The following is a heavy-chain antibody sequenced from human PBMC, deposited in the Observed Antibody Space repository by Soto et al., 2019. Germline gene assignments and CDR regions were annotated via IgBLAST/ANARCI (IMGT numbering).Heavy chain of an antibody. Sequence: GGSLRLSCAASGFTFTRYSMNWVRQAPGKGLEWVSSISSTTNYIYYGDSMKGRFTISSDNAKNSLYLEMNSLRAEDTAVYYCARESEDLTPNFDYWGQGTLVTVSS. D-gene: IGHD7-27*01. CDR3: ARESEDLTPNFDY. V-gene: IGHV3-21*06. CDR1: GFTFTRYS. J-gene: IGHJ4*02. CDR2: ISSTTNYI.